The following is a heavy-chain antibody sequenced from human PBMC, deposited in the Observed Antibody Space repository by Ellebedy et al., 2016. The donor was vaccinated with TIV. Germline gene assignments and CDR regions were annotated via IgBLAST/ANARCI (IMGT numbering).Heavy chain of an antibody. CDR1: GFSFRSYW. Sequence: ESLKISCTASGFSFRSYWMAWVRQAPGKGLEWVANIYQDGTMKYSLDSVRGRFVISRDNAKNSLYLQMNSLRTEDTAVYYCARRGSYGDYAVQINNWFDRWGQGTLVIVSS. CDR3: ARRGSYGDYAVQINNWFDR. J-gene: IGHJ5*02. CDR2: IYQDGTMK. V-gene: IGHV3-7*01. D-gene: IGHD4-17*01.